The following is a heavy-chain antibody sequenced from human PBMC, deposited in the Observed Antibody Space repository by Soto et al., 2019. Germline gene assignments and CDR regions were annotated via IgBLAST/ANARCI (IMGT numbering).Heavy chain of an antibody. J-gene: IGHJ6*02. CDR1: GGSISSYY. V-gene: IGHV4-59*08. CDR3: ARFGDPYYYYGMDV. D-gene: IGHD2-21*01. Sequence: SETLSLTCTVSGGSISSYYWSWIRQPPGKGLEWIGYIYYSGSTNYNPSLKSRVTISVDTSKNQFSLKLSSVTAADTAVYYCARFGDPYYYYGMDVWGQGTTVTSP. CDR2: IYYSGST.